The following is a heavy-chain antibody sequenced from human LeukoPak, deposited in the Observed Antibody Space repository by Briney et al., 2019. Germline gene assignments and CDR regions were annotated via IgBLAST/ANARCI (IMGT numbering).Heavy chain of an antibody. CDR1: GFTFSSYA. J-gene: IGHJ6*02. D-gene: IGHD6-19*01. CDR2: ISGSGGST. V-gene: IGHV3-23*01. CDR3: AKDLRVGALSRKQWLVETPDYYYYYGMDV. Sequence: GGSLRLSCAASGFTFSSYAMSWVRQAPGKGLEWVSAISGSGGSTYYADSVKGRFTISRDNSKNMLYLQMNSLRAEDTAVHYCAKDLRVGALSRKQWLVETPDYYYYYGMDVRGQGTTVTVSS.